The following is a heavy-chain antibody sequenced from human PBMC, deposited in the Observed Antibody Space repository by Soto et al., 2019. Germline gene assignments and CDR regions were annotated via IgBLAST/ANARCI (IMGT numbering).Heavy chain of an antibody. CDR2: ISSSGSTI. V-gene: IGHV3-48*03. D-gene: IGHD2-2*01. Sequence: EVQLVESGGGLVQPGGSRRLSCAASGFTFSSYEMNWVRQAPGKGLEWVSYISSSGSTIYYAGSVKGRFTISRDNAKNSLYLHMNSLRAEDTAVYYCARSHIVVVPAAPIDYYYYGMDVWGQGTTVTVSS. CDR1: GFTFSSYE. CDR3: ARSHIVVVPAAPIDYYYYGMDV. J-gene: IGHJ6*02.